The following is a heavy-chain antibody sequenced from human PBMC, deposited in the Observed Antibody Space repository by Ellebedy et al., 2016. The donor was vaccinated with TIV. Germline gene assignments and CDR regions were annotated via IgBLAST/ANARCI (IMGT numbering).Heavy chain of an antibody. J-gene: IGHJ6*02. Sequence: SETLSLXXAVYGGSFSGYYWSWIRQPPGKGLEWIGEINHSGSTNYNPSLKSRVTISVDTSKNQFSLKLSSVTAADTAVYYCAREFWAGMDVWGQGTTVTVSS. CDR1: GGSFSGYY. CDR3: AREFWAGMDV. D-gene: IGHD3-16*01. V-gene: IGHV4-34*01. CDR2: INHSGST.